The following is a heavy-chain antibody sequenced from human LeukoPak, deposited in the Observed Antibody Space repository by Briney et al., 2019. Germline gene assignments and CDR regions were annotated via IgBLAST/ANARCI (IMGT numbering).Heavy chain of an antibody. Sequence: GGSLRLSCAASGFTFSSYAMSWVRQAPGKGLEWVSGISGSGGSTYYADSVKGRFTISRDNSKNTLYLQMNSLRAEETALYYCARVGCSGGSCYCDYWGQGTQDTVSS. CDR1: GFTFSSYA. CDR2: ISGSGGST. J-gene: IGHJ4*02. V-gene: IGHV3-23*01. D-gene: IGHD2-15*01. CDR3: ARVGCSGGSCYCDY.